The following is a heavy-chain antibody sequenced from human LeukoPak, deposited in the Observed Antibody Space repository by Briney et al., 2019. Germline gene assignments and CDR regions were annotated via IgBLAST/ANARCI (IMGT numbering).Heavy chain of an antibody. CDR1: GDSVSTNSAA. D-gene: IGHD7-27*01. CDR2: TYYRSKWYN. CDR3: AGGTGVFDY. J-gene: IGHJ4*02. V-gene: IGHV6-1*01. Sequence: SQTLSLTCAISGDSVSTNSAARNWFRQSPSRGLEWLGRTYYRSKWYNDYAVSVKSRTTINPDTSKNQISLQLNSVTPEDTAVYYCAGGTGVFDYRGQGTLVTVSS.